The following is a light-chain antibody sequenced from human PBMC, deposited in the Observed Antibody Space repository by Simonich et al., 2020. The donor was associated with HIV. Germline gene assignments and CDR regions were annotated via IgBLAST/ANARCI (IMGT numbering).Light chain of an antibody. CDR3: MQSTHWPPWT. CDR1: QSLVHSDGNTY. J-gene: IGKJ1*01. CDR2: NIS. Sequence: DVVMTQSPLSLPVTRGQPAISCRSSQSLVHSDGNTYLTWFQQWPGQTPRRLIYNISNRDSGVPDRFSGSGSGTDFTLKISRVEAEDVGVYYCMQSTHWPPWTFGQGTKVEIK. V-gene: IGKV2-30*02.